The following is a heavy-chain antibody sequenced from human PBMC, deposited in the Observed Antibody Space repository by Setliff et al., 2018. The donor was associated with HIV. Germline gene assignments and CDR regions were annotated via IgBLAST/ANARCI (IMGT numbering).Heavy chain of an antibody. J-gene: IGHJ6*02. CDR2: VIPVRDMA. Sequence: SVKVSCKASGGTLRSYSMTWVRQAPGQGLEWMGTVIPVRDMANYAEKFQGRVTITADRSTSTSCMELRGLRSEDTAVYFCARETYFFDVTTFYSYALGVWGQGTTVTVSS. D-gene: IGHD4-17*01. CDR1: GGTLRSYS. V-gene: IGHV1-69*02. CDR3: ARETYFFDVTTFYSYALGV.